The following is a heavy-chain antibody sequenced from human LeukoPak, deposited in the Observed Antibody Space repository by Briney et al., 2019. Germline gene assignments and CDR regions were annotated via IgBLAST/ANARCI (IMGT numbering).Heavy chain of an antibody. D-gene: IGHD6-6*01. V-gene: IGHV3-48*02. CDR2: ISSSSNSI. J-gene: IGHJ4*02. CDR1: GFTFSGYS. Sequence: PGGSLRLSCAASGFTFSGYSMNWVRQAPATGLEWVSYISSSSNSIYYADSVKGRFTISRDNTKNSLYLQMNSLRDEDTAVYYGARRHGSSWGDFDYWGQGTLVTVSS. CDR3: ARRHGSSWGDFDY.